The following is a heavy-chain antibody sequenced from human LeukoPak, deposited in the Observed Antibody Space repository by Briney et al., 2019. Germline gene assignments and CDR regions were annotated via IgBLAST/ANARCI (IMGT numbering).Heavy chain of an antibody. CDR2: IKSDVRST. Sequence: PGGSLRLSCAASGFTFSTSWMHWLRQAPGKGLVWVARIKSDVRSTDYADSVKGRFTISRDDANNILYLQMNSLRAEDTAVYFCTAIRPDYWGQGTVVTVSS. CDR1: GFTFSTSW. D-gene: IGHD3-3*01. V-gene: IGHV3-74*01. CDR3: TAIRPDY. J-gene: IGHJ4*02.